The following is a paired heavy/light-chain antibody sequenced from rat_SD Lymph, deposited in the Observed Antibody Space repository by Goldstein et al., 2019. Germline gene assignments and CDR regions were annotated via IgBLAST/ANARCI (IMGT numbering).Light chain of an antibody. Sequence: DIQMTQSPASLSASLEEIVTITCQASQNIGNWLAWYQQKPGKSPQLLIYGTTSLADGVPSRFSGSRSGTQYSLKISRLQVEDIGIYYCQQASSTPPTFGGGTKLELK. CDR3: QQASSTPPT. J-gene: IGKJ1*01. CDR2: GTT. CDR1: QNIGNW. V-gene: IGKV12S16*01.
Heavy chain of an antibody. V-gene: IGHV5-7*01. CDR2: ISYDGSST. CDR1: GFTFNNYD. Sequence: EVQLVESGGGLVQPGRSMKLSCAASGFTFNNYDMAWVCQAPKKGLEWVATISYDGSSTYYRDSVKGRFTISRDNAKSTLYLQMDSLRSEDTATYYCARFRYSRGAFDYWGQGVMVTVSS. D-gene: IGHD1-11*01. J-gene: IGHJ2*01. CDR3: ARFRYSRGAFDY.